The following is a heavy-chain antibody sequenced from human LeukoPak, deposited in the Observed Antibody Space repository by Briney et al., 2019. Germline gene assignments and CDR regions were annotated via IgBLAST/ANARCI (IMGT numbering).Heavy chain of an antibody. J-gene: IGHJ4*02. V-gene: IGHV3-74*01. D-gene: IGHD6-13*01. CDR1: GFTFSSYW. CDR2: INSDGSST. Sequence: PGGSLRLSCSASGFTFSSYWMHWVRQAPGKGLVWVSRINSDGSSTSYADSVKGRFTISRDNSKNTLYLQMNSLRAEDTAVYYCAKDKLRGDYSSNWYADWGRGTLVTVSS. CDR3: AKDKLRGDYSSNWYAD.